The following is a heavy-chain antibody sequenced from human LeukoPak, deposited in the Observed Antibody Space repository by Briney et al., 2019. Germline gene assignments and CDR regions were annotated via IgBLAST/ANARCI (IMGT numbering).Heavy chain of an antibody. J-gene: IGHJ5*02. V-gene: IGHV3-33*01. CDR1: GFTFSSYG. CDR2: IWYDGSNK. Sequence: GGSLRLSCAASGFTFSSYGMHWVRQAPGKGLEWVAVIWYDGSNKYYADSVKGRFTISRDNSKNTLYLQMNSLRAEDTAVYYCASWIFGVVIQTSWGQGTLVTVSS. D-gene: IGHD3-3*01. CDR3: ASWIFGVVIQTS.